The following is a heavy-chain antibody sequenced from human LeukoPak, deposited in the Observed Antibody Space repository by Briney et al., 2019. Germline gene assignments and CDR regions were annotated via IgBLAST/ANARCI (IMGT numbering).Heavy chain of an antibody. CDR3: ARAPVRYTFDY. CDR2: ISSSGSTI. CDR1: GFTFSDYY. J-gene: IGHJ4*02. D-gene: IGHD2-2*02. V-gene: IGHV3-11*01. Sequence: GGSLRLSCAASGFTFSDYYMSWIRQAPGKGLEWVSYISSSGSTIYYAVSVKGRFTISRDNAKNSLYLQMNSLRAEDTAVYYCARAPVRYTFDYWGQGTLVTVSS.